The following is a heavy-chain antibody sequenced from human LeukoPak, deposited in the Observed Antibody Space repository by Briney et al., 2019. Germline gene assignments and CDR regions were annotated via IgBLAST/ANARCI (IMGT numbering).Heavy chain of an antibody. D-gene: IGHD2-15*01. CDR2: IYYSGST. CDR1: GGSISSSSYH. V-gene: IGHV4-39*01. Sequence: SETLFLTCTVSGGSISSSSYHWGWIRQPPGKGLEWIGSIYYSGSTYYNPSLKSRVTISVDTSKNQFSLKLSSVTAADTAVYYCARTPLLNWFDPWGQGTLVTVSS. CDR3: ARTPLLNWFDP. J-gene: IGHJ5*02.